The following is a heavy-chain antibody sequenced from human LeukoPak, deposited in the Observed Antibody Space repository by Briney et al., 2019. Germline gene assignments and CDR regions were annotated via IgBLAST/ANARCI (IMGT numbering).Heavy chain of an antibody. J-gene: IGHJ6*03. D-gene: IGHD1-26*01. CDR2: INPNSGGT. Sequence: GASVKVSCKASGYTFTGYYMHWVRQAPGQGLEWMGRINPNSGGTNYAQKFQGRVTMTRDTSISTAYMELSRLRSDDTAVYYCAGADTNYYYYMDVWGKGTTVTVSS. CDR1: GYTFTGYY. CDR3: AGADTNYYYYMDV. V-gene: IGHV1-2*06.